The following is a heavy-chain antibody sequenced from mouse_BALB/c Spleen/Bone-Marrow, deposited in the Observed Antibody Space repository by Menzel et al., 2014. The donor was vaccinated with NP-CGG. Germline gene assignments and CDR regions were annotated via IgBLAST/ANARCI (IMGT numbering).Heavy chain of an antibody. CDR2: IWAGGST. J-gene: IGHJ4*01. CDR1: GFSLTSYG. V-gene: IGHV2-9*02. D-gene: IGHD3-3*01. Sequence: VQLVESGPGLVAPSQSLSIPCTVSGFSLTSYGVHWVRQPPGKGLEWLGVIWAGGSTNYNSALMSRLSISKDNSKSQVFLKMSSLQTDDTAMYYCARRGRYAMDYWGQGTSVTVSS. CDR3: ARRGRYAMDY.